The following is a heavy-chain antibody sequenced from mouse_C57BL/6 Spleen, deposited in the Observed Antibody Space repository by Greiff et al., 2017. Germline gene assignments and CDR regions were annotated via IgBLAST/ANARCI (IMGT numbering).Heavy chain of an antibody. Sequence: QVQLKESGAELVKPGASVKLSCKASGYTFTEYTIHWVKQRSGQGLEWIGWFYPGSGSIKYNEKFKDKATLTADKSSSTVYMELSRLTSEDSAVYFCARHEDRWGGRGYFDYWGQGTTLTVSS. CDR1: GYTFTEYT. CDR3: ARHEDRWGGRGYFDY. D-gene: IGHD1-1*01. V-gene: IGHV1-62-2*01. CDR2: FYPGSGSI. J-gene: IGHJ2*01.